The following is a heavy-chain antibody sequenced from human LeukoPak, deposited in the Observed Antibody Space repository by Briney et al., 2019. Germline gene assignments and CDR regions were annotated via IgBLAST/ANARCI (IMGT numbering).Heavy chain of an antibody. CDR3: ARPQVYQHTAMVTNWFDP. D-gene: IGHD5-18*01. CDR2: IKQDGSEK. J-gene: IGHJ5*02. V-gene: IGHV3-7*01. CDR1: GFTFSSYW. Sequence: GGSLRLSCAASGFTFSSYWMSWVRQAPGKGLEWVANIKQDGSEKYYVDSVKGRFTISRDNAKNSLYLQMNSLRAEDTAVYYCARPQVYQHTAMVTNWFDPWGQGTLVTVSS.